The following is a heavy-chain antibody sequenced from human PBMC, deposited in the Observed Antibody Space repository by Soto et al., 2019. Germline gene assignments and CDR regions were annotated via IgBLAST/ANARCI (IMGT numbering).Heavy chain of an antibody. CDR1: GYTFTNYG. D-gene: IGHD3-10*01. CDR3: TRTKHGDCFDT. J-gene: IGHJ5*02. V-gene: IGHV1-18*01. Sequence: QVQLVQSGGEVKKPGASVKVSCKTSGYTFTNYGISWVRQAPGQGLEWMGWINPYNGNTNYAQNLQGRRTMTTDTSTTTAYMELRSLTSDDTALYYCTRTKHGDCFDTWGQGTLVTVSS. CDR2: INPYNGNT.